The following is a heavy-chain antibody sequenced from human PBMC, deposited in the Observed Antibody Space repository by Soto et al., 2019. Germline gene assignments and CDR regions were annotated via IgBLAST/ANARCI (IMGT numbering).Heavy chain of an antibody. CDR1: GYTFTSYG. CDR2: ISAYNGNT. D-gene: IGHD1-26*01. CDR3: ARDRGIVIERGTRPDN. V-gene: IGHV1-18*01. J-gene: IGHJ4*02. Sequence: QVQLLQSGAEVKKPGASVKVSCKASGYTFTSYGISWVRQAPGQGLEWLGWISAYNGNTNYARNLQGRVTVTADTSTANAYMELRSLRSDATDVYYCARDRGIVIERGTRPDNWGQGNLVTVSS.